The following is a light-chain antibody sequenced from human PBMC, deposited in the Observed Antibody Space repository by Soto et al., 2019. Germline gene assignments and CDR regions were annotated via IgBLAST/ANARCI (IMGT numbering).Light chain of an antibody. V-gene: IGKV1-5*01. CDR1: QSVNNW. CDR2: DAS. CDR3: QQYDTYPLT. J-gene: IGKJ4*01. Sequence: DIQLTQSPSTLSSSVGDRVTITCRASQSVNNWLAWYQQKPGKAPKFLIYDASTLETGVPSRFSGSASGTEFTPTISGLQPEDVASYYCQQYDTYPLTFGGGTRVEIK.